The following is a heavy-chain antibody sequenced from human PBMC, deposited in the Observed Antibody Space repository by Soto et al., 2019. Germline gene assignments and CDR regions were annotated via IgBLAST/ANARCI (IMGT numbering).Heavy chain of an antibody. V-gene: IGHV1-18*01. J-gene: IGHJ4*02. CDR1: GYTFTSYG. CDR3: ARWSTIFGVVTPDRYFDY. CDR2: ISAYNGNT. D-gene: IGHD3-3*01. Sequence: ASVKVSCKASGYTFTSYGISWVRQAPGQGLEWMGWISAYNGNTNYAQKLQGRVTMTTDTSTSTAYMELRSLRSDDTAVYHCARWSTIFGVVTPDRYFDYWGQGTLVTVSS.